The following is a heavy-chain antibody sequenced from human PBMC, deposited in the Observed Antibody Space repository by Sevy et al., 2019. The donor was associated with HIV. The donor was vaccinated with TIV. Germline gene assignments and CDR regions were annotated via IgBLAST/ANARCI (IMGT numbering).Heavy chain of an antibody. Sequence: GGSLRLSCTASGFTFRNYAMNWVRQAPGKGLERVALISYEGSNKYYADSVMGRFAISRDNSKNTLYLQMNSLRPEDTAIYYCAREGQLWFVYYFDHWGQGTLVTVSS. CDR1: GFTFRNYA. CDR3: AREGQLWFVYYFDH. J-gene: IGHJ4*02. D-gene: IGHD3-10*01. V-gene: IGHV3-30*09. CDR2: ISYEGSNK.